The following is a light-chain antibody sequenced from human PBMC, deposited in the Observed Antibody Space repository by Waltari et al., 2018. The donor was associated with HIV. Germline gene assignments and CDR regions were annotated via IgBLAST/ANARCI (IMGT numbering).Light chain of an antibody. J-gene: IGKJ2*01. CDR2: AAS. V-gene: IGKV3-20*01. Sequence: EIVLTQSPGTLSLSPGARATLSCRASQSVSSSYLAWYQQKPGQAPRLLIYAASSRATGIPDRFSGSGSGTDFTLTISRLEPEDFAVYYCQQYGSSPTGYTFGQGTKLEIK. CDR3: QQYGSSPTGYT. CDR1: QSVSSSY.